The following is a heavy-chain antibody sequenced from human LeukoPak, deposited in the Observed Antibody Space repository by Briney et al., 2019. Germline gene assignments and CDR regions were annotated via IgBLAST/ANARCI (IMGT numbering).Heavy chain of an antibody. CDR3: ARDPIVDTAMDYYFDY. CDR1: GYTFTGYY. D-gene: IGHD5-18*01. CDR2: INPNSGGT. Sequence: GASVKVSCKASGYTFTGYYMHWVRQAPGQGLEWMGGINPNSGGTNYAQKFQGRVTMTRDTSISTAYMELSRLRSDDTAVYYCARDPIVDTAMDYYFDYWGQGTLVTVSS. J-gene: IGHJ4*02. V-gene: IGHV1-2*02.